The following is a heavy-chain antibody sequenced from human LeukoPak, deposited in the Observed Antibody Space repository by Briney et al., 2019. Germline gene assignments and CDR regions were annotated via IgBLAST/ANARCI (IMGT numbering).Heavy chain of an antibody. CDR2: ISGGTT. CDR1: GFTLSTYG. V-gene: IGHV3-23*01. D-gene: IGHD3-10*01. Sequence: GGSLRLSCSASGFTLSTYGMSWVRQAPGKGLEWVSSISGGTTYYADSVKGRFTISRDNSKNTVSLQMNSLRAEDTAVYYCAKSVYHSGNYWGQGTLVTVS. J-gene: IGHJ4*02. CDR3: AKSVYHSGNY.